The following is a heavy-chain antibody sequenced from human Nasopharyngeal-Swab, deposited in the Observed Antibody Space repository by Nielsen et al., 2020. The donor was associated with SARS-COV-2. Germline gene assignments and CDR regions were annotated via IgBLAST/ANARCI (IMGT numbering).Heavy chain of an antibody. CDR1: GDSVSSNSAA. V-gene: IGHV6-1*01. CDR3: ARIAQLVAPT. Sequence: SETLSLTCAISGDSVSSNSAAWNWIRQSPSSGLEWLGRTYYRSKWYNDYAVSVKSRIIINPDTSNNQFSLQLNSVTPEDTAVYYCARIAQLVAPTWGQGTLVTVSS. J-gene: IGHJ4*02. CDR2: TYYRSKWYN. D-gene: IGHD6-13*01.